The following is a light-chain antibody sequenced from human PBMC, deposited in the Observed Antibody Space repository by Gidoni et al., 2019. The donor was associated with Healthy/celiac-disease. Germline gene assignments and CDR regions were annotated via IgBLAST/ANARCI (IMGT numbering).Light chain of an antibody. CDR1: QDISNY. J-gene: IGKJ4*01. CDR3: QQYDNLPLT. Sequence: DIQMTQSPSSLSASVGDRVTITCQASQDISNYLNWYQQKPGKAPKLLIYDASNLETGVPSRFNGSGSGTDFTFTISSLQPEDIATYYCQQYDNLPLTFGGXTKVEIK. CDR2: DAS. V-gene: IGKV1-33*01.